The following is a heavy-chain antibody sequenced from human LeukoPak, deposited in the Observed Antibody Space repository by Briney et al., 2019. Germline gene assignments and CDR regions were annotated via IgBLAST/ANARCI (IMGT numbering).Heavy chain of an antibody. Sequence: ASVKVSCKASGGTFSSYAISWVRQAPGQGLEWMGRIIPILGIANYAQKFQGRVTITADKSTSTAYMELSSLRSEDTAVYYCARGRYCSGGSCEVVTFDYWGQGTLVTVSS. J-gene: IGHJ4*02. CDR2: IIPILGIA. V-gene: IGHV1-69*04. CDR3: ARGRYCSGGSCEVVTFDY. D-gene: IGHD2-15*01. CDR1: GGTFSSYA.